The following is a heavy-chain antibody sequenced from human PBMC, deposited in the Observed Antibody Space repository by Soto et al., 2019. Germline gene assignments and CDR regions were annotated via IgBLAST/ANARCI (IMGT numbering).Heavy chain of an antibody. CDR3: ARDGGFYYGMDV. CDR1: GGSISSYY. Sequence: QVQLQESGPGLVKPSETLSLTCTVSGGSISSYYWSWIRQPPGKGLEWIGYIYYSGSTNYNPSLKSRVXXXVXPSKNQFSLKLSSVTAADTAVYYCARDGGFYYGMDVWGQGTTVTVSS. J-gene: IGHJ6*02. V-gene: IGHV4-59*01. CDR2: IYYSGST. D-gene: IGHD3-3*01.